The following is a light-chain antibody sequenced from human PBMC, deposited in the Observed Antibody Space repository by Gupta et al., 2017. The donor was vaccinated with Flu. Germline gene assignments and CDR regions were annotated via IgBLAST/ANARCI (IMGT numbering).Light chain of an antibody. Sequence: RVTISCSGSSSNIGSDTVNWYQQVPGAAPHLLIYNNNHRPSGVPDRFSGSKSGTSASLAISGLQAEDAADYYCAAWDDSLNDYVFGTGTKVTVL. J-gene: IGLJ1*01. CDR1: SSNIGSDT. CDR2: NNN. V-gene: IGLV1-44*01. CDR3: AAWDDSLNDYV.